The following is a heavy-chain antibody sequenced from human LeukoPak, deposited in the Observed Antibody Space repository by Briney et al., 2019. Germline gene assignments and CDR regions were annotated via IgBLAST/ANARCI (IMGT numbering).Heavy chain of an antibody. CDR3: ARDLSYGAFDI. D-gene: IGHD2/OR15-2a*01. J-gene: IGHJ3*02. Sequence: PSETLSLTCAVYGGSFSGYYWSWIRQPPGKGLEWIGEINHSGSTNYNPSLKSRVTISVDTSKNQFSLKLSSVTAADTAVYYCARDLSYGAFDIWGQGTMVTVSS. V-gene: IGHV4-34*01. CDR1: GGSFSGYY. CDR2: INHSGST.